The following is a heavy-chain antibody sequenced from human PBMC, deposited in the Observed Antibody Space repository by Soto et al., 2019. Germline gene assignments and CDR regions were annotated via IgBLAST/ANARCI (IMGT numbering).Heavy chain of an antibody. CDR3: AEGGIAYAECES. Sequence: EVQLVESGGGLVQPGGSLTLSCAGSGFRFSNYWMSWVRQAPGKGLEWVANINYDGGEEYYVDSVKGRFTISRGNAENSLFLQMNSLRGDDTAMYYCAEGGIAYAECESWGQGTLVTVSS. CDR2: INYDGGEE. J-gene: IGHJ4*02. CDR1: GFRFSNYW. V-gene: IGHV3-7*01. D-gene: IGHD2-2*01.